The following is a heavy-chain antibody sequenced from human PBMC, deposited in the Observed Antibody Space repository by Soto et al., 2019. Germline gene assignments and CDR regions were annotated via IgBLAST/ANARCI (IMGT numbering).Heavy chain of an antibody. D-gene: IGHD6-13*01. J-gene: IGHJ6*02. CDR1: GGTFSSYA. Sequence: QVQLVQSGAEVKKPGSSVKVSCKASGGTFSSYAISWVRRAPGQGLEWMGGIIPIFGTANYAQKFQGRVTITADESTSTAYMELSSLRSEDTAVYYCAKAIAAAGKEIGNYYYYGMDVWGQGTTVTVSS. V-gene: IGHV1-69*12. CDR3: AKAIAAAGKEIGNYYYYGMDV. CDR2: IIPIFGTA.